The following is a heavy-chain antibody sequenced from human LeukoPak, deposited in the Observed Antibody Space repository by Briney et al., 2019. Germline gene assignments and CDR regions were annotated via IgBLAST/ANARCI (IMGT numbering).Heavy chain of an antibody. CDR3: ARTTEPYYDFLDY. J-gene: IGHJ4*02. V-gene: IGHV1-69*13. D-gene: IGHD3-3*01. CDR2: IIPIFGAA. Sequence: GASVKVSCKASGGTFISYAISWVRQAPGQGLEWMGGIIPIFGAANYAQKFQGRVTITADESTSTAYMELSSLRSEDTAVYYCARTTEPYYDFLDYWGQGTLVTVSS. CDR1: GGTFISYA.